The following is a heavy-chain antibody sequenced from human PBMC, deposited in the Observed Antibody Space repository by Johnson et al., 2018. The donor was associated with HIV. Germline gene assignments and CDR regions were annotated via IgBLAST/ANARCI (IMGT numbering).Heavy chain of an antibody. CDR3: ARALADGWFSYDVFDI. CDR1: GFTFSSYW. J-gene: IGHJ3*02. V-gene: IGHV3-7*01. Sequence: VQLVESGGGLVQPGESLRLSCAASGFTFSSYWMSWVRQAPGKGLEWVANIKQDGSEMYYVDSVKGRFTISRDNAKNSLYLQMNSLRAEDTAVYYCARALADGWFSYDVFDIWGQGTMVTVSS. D-gene: IGHD3-10*01. CDR2: IKQDGSEM.